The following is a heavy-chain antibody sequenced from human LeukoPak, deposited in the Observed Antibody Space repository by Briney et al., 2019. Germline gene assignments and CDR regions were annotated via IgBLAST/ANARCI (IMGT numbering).Heavy chain of an antibody. CDR2: INHSGST. V-gene: IGHV4-34*01. Sequence: SETLSLTCAVYGGPFSGYYWSWIRQPPGKGLEWIGEINHSGSTNYNPSLKSRVTISVDTSKNQFSLKLSSVTAADTAVYYCARGGDRYAFDIWGQGTMVTVSS. J-gene: IGHJ3*02. CDR1: GGPFSGYY. CDR3: ARGGDRYAFDI. D-gene: IGHD3-10*01.